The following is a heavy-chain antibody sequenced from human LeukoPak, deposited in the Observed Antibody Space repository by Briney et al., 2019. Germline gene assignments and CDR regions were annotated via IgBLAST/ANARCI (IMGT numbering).Heavy chain of an antibody. J-gene: IGHJ6*03. Sequence: SETLSLTCTVSGGSISTYYWSWIRQPPGKGLEWIGYIYYSGSINYNPSLKSRVTISVDTSKNQFSLKLSSVTAADTAVYYCARGVVPAAMGYYYYMDVWGKGTTVTVSS. CDR2: IYYSGSI. CDR1: GGSISTYY. CDR3: ARGVVPAAMGYYYYMDV. D-gene: IGHD2-2*01. V-gene: IGHV4-59*08.